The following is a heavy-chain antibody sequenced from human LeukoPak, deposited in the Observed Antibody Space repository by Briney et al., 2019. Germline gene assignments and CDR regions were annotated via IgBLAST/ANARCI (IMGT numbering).Heavy chain of an antibody. Sequence: TSETLSLTCSVSDVSISSGIYYWGWIRQPPGKGLEWIGSIYYSGSTYYNPSLKSRVTVSVDTSKNQFSLNLSSVTAADTAVYYCVRGSTLRHYQYWGQGTLVTVSS. V-gene: IGHV4-39*01. D-gene: IGHD3-16*01. J-gene: IGHJ4*02. CDR2: IYYSGST. CDR1: DVSISSGIYY. CDR3: VRGSTLRHYQY.